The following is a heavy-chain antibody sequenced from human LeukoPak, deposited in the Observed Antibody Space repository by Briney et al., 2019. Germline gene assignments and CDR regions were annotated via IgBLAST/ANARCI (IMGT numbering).Heavy chain of an antibody. Sequence: SETLSLTCTVSGGSITTYYWSWIRQPAGKGLEWIGHVYTSGSTKYNPSLKSQVTMSVDTSKNQFSLKLGSVTAADTAVYYCARDERDYDFWSGSNQYGGFNPWGQGTLVTVSS. CDR2: VYTSGST. CDR1: GGSITTYY. J-gene: IGHJ5*02. CDR3: ARDERDYDFWSGSNQYGGFNP. V-gene: IGHV4-4*07. D-gene: IGHD3-3*01.